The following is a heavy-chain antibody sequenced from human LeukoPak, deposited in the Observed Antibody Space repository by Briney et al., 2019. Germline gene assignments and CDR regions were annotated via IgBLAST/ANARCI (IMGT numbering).Heavy chain of an antibody. CDR3: ARDLGYYGSGSYFDY. CDR2: IYYSGST. D-gene: IGHD3-10*01. Sequence: SETLSLTCTVSGGSISSGDYYWSWIRQPPGKGLEWIGYIYYSGSTYYNPSLKSRVTISVDTSKNQFSLKLSSVTAADTAVYYCARDLGYYGSGSYFDYWGQGTLVTVSS. J-gene: IGHJ4*02. CDR1: GGSISSGDYY. V-gene: IGHV4-30-4*01.